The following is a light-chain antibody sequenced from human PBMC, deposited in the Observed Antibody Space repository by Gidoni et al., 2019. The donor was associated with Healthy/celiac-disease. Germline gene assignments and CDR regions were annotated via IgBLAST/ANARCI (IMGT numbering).Light chain of an antibody. CDR1: QSVSSN. V-gene: IGKV3-15*01. CDR3: QQYIRGT. CDR2: GAS. Sequence: EIVMTQSPATLSASPGERATLSCRASQSVSSNLAWYQQKPGQAPRLLIYGASTRATGIPARFSGSGSGTEFTLTISSLQSEDFAVYYCQQYIRGTFGPGTKVDIK. J-gene: IGKJ3*01.